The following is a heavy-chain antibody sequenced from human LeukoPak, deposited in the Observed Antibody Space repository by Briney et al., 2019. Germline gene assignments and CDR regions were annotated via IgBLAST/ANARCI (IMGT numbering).Heavy chain of an antibody. CDR3: ATSYGSGSYYNAYFDY. V-gene: IGHV4-31*03. Sequence: SETLSLTCTVSGGSISSGGYYWSWIRQHPGKGLEWIGYIYYSGSTYYNPSLKSRVTISVDTSKNQFSLKLSSVTAADTAVYYCATSYGSGSYYNAYFDYWGQGTLVTVSS. CDR1: GGSISSGGYY. J-gene: IGHJ4*02. CDR2: IYYSGST. D-gene: IGHD3-10*01.